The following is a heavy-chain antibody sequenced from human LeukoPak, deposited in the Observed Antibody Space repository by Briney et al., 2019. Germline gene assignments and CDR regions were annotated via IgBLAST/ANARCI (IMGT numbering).Heavy chain of an antibody. V-gene: IGHV3-23*01. D-gene: IGHD3-10*01. CDR1: GFTFSSYA. Sequence: GGSLRLSCAASGFTFSSYAMSWVRQAPGKGLDWVSAISGSGGSTYYADSVKGRFTISRDNSKNTLYLQMNSLRAEDTAVYYCAKLPTITMVRGQQNYGMDVWGQGTTVTVSS. J-gene: IGHJ6*02. CDR2: ISGSGGST. CDR3: AKLPTITMVRGQQNYGMDV.